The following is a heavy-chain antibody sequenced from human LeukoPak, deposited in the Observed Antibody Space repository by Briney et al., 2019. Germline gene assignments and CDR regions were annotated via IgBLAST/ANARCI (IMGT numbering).Heavy chain of an antibody. J-gene: IGHJ5*02. D-gene: IGHD3-16*02. CDR1: GFTVSSNY. CDR3: ARVITPGGFDP. CDR2: ISSSSSYI. Sequence: GGSLRLSCAASGFTVSSNYMSWVRQAPGKWLEWVSSISSSSSYIYYADSVKGRFTISRDNAKNSLYLQMNSLRAEDTAVYYCARVITPGGFDPWGQGTLVTVSS. V-gene: IGHV3-21*01.